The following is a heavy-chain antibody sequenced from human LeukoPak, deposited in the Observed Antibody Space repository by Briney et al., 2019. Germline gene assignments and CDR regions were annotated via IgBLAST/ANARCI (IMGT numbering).Heavy chain of an antibody. CDR2: INHSGST. Sequence: SETLSLTCAVYGGSFSGYYWSWIRQPPGKGLEWIGEINHSGSTNYNPSLKSRVTISVDTSKNQFSLKLSSVTAADTAVYYCARSPMSLFDYRGQGTLVTVSS. D-gene: IGHD3-10*02. CDR3: ARSPMSLFDY. J-gene: IGHJ4*02. CDR1: GGSFSGYY. V-gene: IGHV4-34*01.